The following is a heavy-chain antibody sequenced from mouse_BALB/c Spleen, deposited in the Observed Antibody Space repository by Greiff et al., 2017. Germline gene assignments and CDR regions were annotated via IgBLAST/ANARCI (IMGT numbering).Heavy chain of an antibody. V-gene: IGHV1-77*01. CDR1: GYTFTDYY. CDR3: ARSDFGYYFDY. CDR2: IYPGSGNT. Sequence: QVQLQQSGAELARPGASVKLSCKASGYTFTDYYINWVKQRTGQGLEWIGEIYPGSGNTYYNEKFKGKATLTADKSSSTAYMQLSSLTSEDSAVYFCARSDFGYYFDYWGQGTTLTVSS. D-gene: IGHD2-2*01. J-gene: IGHJ2*01.